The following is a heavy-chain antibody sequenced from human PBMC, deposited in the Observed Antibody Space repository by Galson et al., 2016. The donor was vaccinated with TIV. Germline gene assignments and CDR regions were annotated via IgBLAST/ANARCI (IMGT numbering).Heavy chain of an antibody. D-gene: IGHD7-27*01. V-gene: IGHV3-23*01. CDR1: GFSLSNYA. J-gene: IGHJ4*02. Sequence: SLRLSCAASGFSLSNYAMSWVRQAPGRGLEWVSGIGGSGGSPNYGDSVKGQLTISRDNSKNTLYLQMNSLRAEDTAVYYCAKDRDLYPPFMGTFDHWGQGTMVTVSS. CDR2: IGGSGGSP. CDR3: AKDRDLYPPFMGTFDH.